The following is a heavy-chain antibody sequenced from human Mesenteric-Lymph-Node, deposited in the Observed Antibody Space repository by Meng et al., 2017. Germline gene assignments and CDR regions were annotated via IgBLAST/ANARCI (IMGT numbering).Heavy chain of an antibody. D-gene: IGHD1-1*01. CDR1: GFTFTDHW. J-gene: IGHJ1*01. CDR3: TNDRLNH. CDR2: INPDGSNP. Sequence: VQLVGSGGGLVQPGWSRRLSCAGSGFTFTDHWMHWVRQGPGKGLVWVSRINPDGSNPTYADSVKGRFTISRDDAKNTVYLQMNSLRAEDTAVYYCTNDRLNHWGQGALVTVSS. V-gene: IGHV3-74*01.